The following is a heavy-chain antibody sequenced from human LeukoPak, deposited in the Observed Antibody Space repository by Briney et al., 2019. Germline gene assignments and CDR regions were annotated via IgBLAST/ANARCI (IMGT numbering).Heavy chain of an antibody. D-gene: IGHD3-10*01. J-gene: IGHJ4*02. Sequence: ASVKVSCKASGYTFTGYYMHWVRQAPGQGLEWMGWINPNSGGTNYAQKFQGRVTMTRDTSISTAYMELSRLRSDDTAVYYCARDGPYYGSGSPPYSIDYWGQGTLVTVSS. CDR2: INPNSGGT. CDR3: ARDGPYYGSGSPPYSIDY. CDR1: GYTFTGYY. V-gene: IGHV1-2*02.